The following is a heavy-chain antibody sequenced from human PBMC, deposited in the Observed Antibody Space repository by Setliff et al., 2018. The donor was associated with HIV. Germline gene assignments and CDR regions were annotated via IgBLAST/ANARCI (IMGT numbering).Heavy chain of an antibody. Sequence: SVKVSCKASGGTFNRYTISWVRQAPGQGLEWMGGIIPMYGTTKYAKKFQGRVTLTADESTSTAYMELSGLKSEDTALYYCASAPPDIVATSDYWYFDVWGRGTLVTVSS. CDR3: ASAPPDIVATSDYWYFDV. CDR1: GGTFNRYT. V-gene: IGHV1-69*13. D-gene: IGHD5-12*01. J-gene: IGHJ2*01. CDR2: IIPMYGTT.